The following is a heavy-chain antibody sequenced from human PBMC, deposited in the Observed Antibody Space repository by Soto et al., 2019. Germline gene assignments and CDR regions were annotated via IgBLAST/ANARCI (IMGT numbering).Heavy chain of an antibody. CDR1: GFTFSTCT. D-gene: IGHD2-15*01. J-gene: IGHJ6*02. CDR2: ISPSTSHI. V-gene: IGHV3-21*01. Sequence: EVHLVESGGGLVKPGGALRLSCAVSGFTFSTCTMNWVRQATGKGLEWVSSISPSTSHIYYADSVKGRFTIYRYNAKNSLVLQMNSLRAEDTAVYYCSGCSGGACHHNDGMDVWGQGTTVTVSS. CDR3: SGCSGGACHHNDGMDV.